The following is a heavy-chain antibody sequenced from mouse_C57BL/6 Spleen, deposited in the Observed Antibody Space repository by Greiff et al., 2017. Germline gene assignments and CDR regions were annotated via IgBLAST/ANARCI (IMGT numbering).Heavy chain of an antibody. V-gene: IGHV1-50*01. J-gene: IGHJ2*01. CDR1: GYTFTSYW. D-gene: IGHD1-1*01. CDR3: ARNYGSSWGY. CDR2: IDPSDSYT. Sequence: VQLQQPGAELVKPGASVKLSCKASGYTFTSYWMQWVKQRPGQGLEWIGEIDPSDSYTNYNQKFKGKATLTIDTSSSTAYMQLSSLTSADSAVYYCARNYGSSWGYWGQGTTLTVAS.